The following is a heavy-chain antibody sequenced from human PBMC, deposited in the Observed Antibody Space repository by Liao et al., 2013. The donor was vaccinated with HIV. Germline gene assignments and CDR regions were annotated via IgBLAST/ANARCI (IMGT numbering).Heavy chain of an antibody. Sequence: QVQLQESGPGLVKPSQTLSLTCTVSGGSISSGSYYWSWIRQPAGKGLEWIGRIYTSGSASYNPSLKSRVTISVDTSKNQFSLKLTSVTAADTAVYYCAKNTGAWHIFDYWGQGILVTVSS. CDR3: AKNTGAWHIFDY. CDR1: GGSISSGSYY. V-gene: IGHV4-61*02. D-gene: IGHD2-8*02. J-gene: IGHJ4*02. CDR2: IYTSGSA.